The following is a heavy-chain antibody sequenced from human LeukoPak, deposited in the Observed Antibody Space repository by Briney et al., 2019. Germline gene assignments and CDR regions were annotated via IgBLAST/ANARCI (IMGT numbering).Heavy chain of an antibody. Sequence: GGSLRLSCAASGFTFSSYEMHWVRQAPGKGLEWVSYISSSGSTIYYADSVKGRFTTSRDNAKNPLYLQMNSLRPEDTAVYYCARDYGGSSPFDYWGQGTLVTVSS. CDR3: ARDYGGSSPFDY. V-gene: IGHV3-48*03. CDR1: GFTFSSYE. CDR2: ISSSGSTI. D-gene: IGHD4-23*01. J-gene: IGHJ4*02.